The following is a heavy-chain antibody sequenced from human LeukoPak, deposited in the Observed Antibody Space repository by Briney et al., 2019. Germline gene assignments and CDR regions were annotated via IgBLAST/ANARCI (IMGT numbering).Heavy chain of an antibody. D-gene: IGHD3-10*01. CDR3: ARAPVLSYYYGSGSYYNWFDP. V-gene: IGHV3-66*01. CDR2: IYRGGST. Sequence: GGSLRLSCAASGFTVSSNYRSWFGRVPGKGRDGASVIYRGGSTYYADSVKGRFTISRDNSKNTLYLQMNSLRAEDTAVYYCARAPVLSYYYGSGSYYNWFDPWGQGTLVTVSS. J-gene: IGHJ5*02. CDR1: GFTVSSNY.